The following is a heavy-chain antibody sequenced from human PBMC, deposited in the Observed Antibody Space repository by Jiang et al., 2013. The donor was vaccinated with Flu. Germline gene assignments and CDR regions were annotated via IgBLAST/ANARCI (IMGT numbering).Heavy chain of an antibody. CDR2: IYYSGST. CDR1: GGSISSSSYY. D-gene: IGHD6-13*01. V-gene: IGHV4-39*07. J-gene: IGHJ6*02. CDR3: ARDPGYSSSWYSSYYYYGMDV. Sequence: GSGLVKPSETLSLTCTVSGGSISSSSYYWGWIRQPPGKGLEWIGSIYYSGSTYYNPSLKSRVTISVDTSKNQFSLKLSSVTAADTAVYYCARDPGYSSSWYSSYYYYGMDVWGQGT.